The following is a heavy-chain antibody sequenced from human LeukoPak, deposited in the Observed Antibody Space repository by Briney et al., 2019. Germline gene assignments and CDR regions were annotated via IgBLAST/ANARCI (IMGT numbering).Heavy chain of an antibody. CDR2: INHSGST. D-gene: IGHD6-13*01. V-gene: IGHV4-34*01. CDR3: AVDSSSWPNNWFDP. CDR1: GVSINTYF. J-gene: IGHJ5*02. Sequence: TSETLSLTCTVSGVSINTYFWSWIRQPPGKGLEWIGEINHSGSTNYNPSLKSRVTISVDTSKNQFSLKLSSVTAADTAVYYCAVDSSSWPNNWFDPWGQGTLVTVSS.